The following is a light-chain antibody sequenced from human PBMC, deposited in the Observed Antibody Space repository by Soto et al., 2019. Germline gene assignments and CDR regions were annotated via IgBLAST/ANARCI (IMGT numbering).Light chain of an antibody. J-gene: IGKJ2*01. CDR2: GAS. V-gene: IGKV3-15*01. Sequence: EIVMTQSPATLSVSPGDRATLSCRASQSVSSNLAWYQQKPGQAPSLLIYGASTRDTGIPARFSGSGSETEVTLTISSLQSEDFAVNYCQQYNNWPLYTFGQGTKLEIK. CDR1: QSVSSN. CDR3: QQYNNWPLYT.